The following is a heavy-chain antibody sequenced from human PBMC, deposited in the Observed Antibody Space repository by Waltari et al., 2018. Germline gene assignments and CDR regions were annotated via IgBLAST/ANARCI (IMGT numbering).Heavy chain of an antibody. CDR3: ARGLIYCISGSCVGY. Sequence: QGQLQQWGAGLLKPSETLSLTCTVHGGSFNDYFWTWIRQAPGKGLEWIGESHHSGYTNYNPSLKSRVSISVDTSKREFSLKMTSVTAADTAMYYCARGLIYCISGSCVGYWGQGTLVTVSS. D-gene: IGHD2-15*01. CDR2: SHHSGYT. J-gene: IGHJ4*02. V-gene: IGHV4-34*01. CDR1: GGSFNDYF.